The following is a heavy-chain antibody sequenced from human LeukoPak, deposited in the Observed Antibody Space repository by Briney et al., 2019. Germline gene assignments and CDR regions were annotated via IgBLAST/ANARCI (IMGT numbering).Heavy chain of an antibody. V-gene: IGHV4-59*13. CDR3: ARDGYSGNDGL. Sequence: SETLSLTCTVSGGSISNYYWSWIRQPPGKGLEWIGYIYHGGSTNYNPSLKSRVTISVDTSKNQFSLQLSSVTAADTAVYYCARDGYSGNDGLWGQGTLVTVSS. CDR1: GGSISNYY. CDR2: IYHGGST. J-gene: IGHJ4*02. D-gene: IGHD5-12*01.